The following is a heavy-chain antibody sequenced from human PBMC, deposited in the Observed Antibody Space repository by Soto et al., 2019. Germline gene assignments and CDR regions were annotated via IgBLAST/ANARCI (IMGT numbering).Heavy chain of an antibody. CDR3: ARDFGKYVATIYFDN. CDR1: GYSISNDYY. D-gene: IGHD5-12*01. V-gene: IGHV4-38-2*02. CDR2: MHHSGTT. Sequence: PSETLSLTCAVSGYSISNDYYWGWIRQTPGKGLEWIGAMHHSGTTYYNPSLKSRVTMSVDTSKNQFSLKLRSVTAADTAVYYCARDFGKYVATIYFDNWGQGALVTVSS. J-gene: IGHJ4*02.